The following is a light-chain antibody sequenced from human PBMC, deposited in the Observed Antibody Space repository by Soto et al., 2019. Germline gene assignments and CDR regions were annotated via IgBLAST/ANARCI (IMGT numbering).Light chain of an antibody. Sequence: QSALTQPASVSGSPGQSITISCTGSSSDLDDYNFVSWYQQFPGKAPKLIIYEVSVRPSGVSTRFSGSRSGNTASLTISGLQDADEADYYCSSYITITSRNFVFGSGTKLTV. CDR1: SSDLDDYNF. J-gene: IGLJ1*01. CDR3: SSYITITSRNFV. CDR2: EVS. V-gene: IGLV2-14*01.